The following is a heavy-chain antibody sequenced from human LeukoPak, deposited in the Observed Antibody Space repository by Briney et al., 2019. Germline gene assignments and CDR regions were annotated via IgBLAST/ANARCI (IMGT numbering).Heavy chain of an antibody. CDR3: ARHRTAGTKVGYYYSSMAV. Sequence: SQTLSLTCTVSLGSISSGSYYGSWTRQPAGEGREWIGRIYTSGSTNYNPSLKRRVNISVATSKNQLSLKLSSVTAADTAVYYCARHRTAGTKVGYYYSSMAVCGKRSTVTIS. D-gene: IGHD6-13*01. J-gene: IGHJ6*03. CDR2: IYTSGST. V-gene: IGHV4-61*02. CDR1: LGSISSGSYY.